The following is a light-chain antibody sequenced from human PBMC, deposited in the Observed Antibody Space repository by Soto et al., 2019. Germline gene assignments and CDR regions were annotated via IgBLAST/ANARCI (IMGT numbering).Light chain of an antibody. CDR1: QSVSNN. CDR3: QQYNNWPPWT. Sequence: LMTQSPATLSVSPGARATLSCRASQSVSNNLASYQQKPGQAPRLLSYDASTRATGIPARFSGSGSGTDFTLTITCLQSEDCAVYDCQQYNNWPPWTFGQGTKVEIK. J-gene: IGKJ1*01. CDR2: DAS. V-gene: IGKV3-15*01.